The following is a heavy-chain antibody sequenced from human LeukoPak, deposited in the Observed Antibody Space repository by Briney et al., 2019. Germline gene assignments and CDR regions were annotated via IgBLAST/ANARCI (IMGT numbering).Heavy chain of an antibody. D-gene: IGHD3-10*01. Sequence: GGSLRLSCAATGFTFSDYYMSWIRQAPGKGLEWVSYISSSSSYTNYADCVKGRFTISRDNVKNSLYLQMNSLRAEDTAVYYCARPKHYYGSGSYHPFDYWGQGTLVTVSS. CDR3: ARPKHYYGSGSYHPFDY. CDR2: ISSSSSYT. V-gene: IGHV3-11*06. J-gene: IGHJ4*02. CDR1: GFTFSDYY.